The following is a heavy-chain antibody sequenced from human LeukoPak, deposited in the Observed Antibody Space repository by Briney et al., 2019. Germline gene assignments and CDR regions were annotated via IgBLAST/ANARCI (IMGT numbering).Heavy chain of an antibody. V-gene: IGHV3-48*02. CDR3: ARDLGRGDYP. CDR1: GFSFSGYS. J-gene: IGHJ5*02. CDR2: ISSTGSTI. Sequence: GGSLRLSCAASGFSFSGYSMNWVRQAPGKGLEWISYISSTGSTIYYADSVKGRFTICRDNAKNSLHLQMDSLRDDDTAVYYCARDLGRGDYPWGQGTLVTVSS. D-gene: IGHD3-16*01.